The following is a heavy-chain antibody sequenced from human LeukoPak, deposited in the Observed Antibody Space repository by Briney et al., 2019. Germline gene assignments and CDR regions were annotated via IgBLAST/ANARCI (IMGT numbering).Heavy chain of an antibody. CDR1: GFTVSSNY. V-gene: IGHV3-74*01. Sequence: TGGSLRLSCAVSGFTVSSNYMSWVRQAPGKGLVWVSRINTDGRTTNYADSVKGRFTISRDNAKNTLYLQMNSLRAEDTAVYYCARDITLTRGGRSDYWGHGTLVTVSA. D-gene: IGHD3-10*01. J-gene: IGHJ4*01. CDR3: ARDITLTRGGRSDY. CDR2: INTDGRTT.